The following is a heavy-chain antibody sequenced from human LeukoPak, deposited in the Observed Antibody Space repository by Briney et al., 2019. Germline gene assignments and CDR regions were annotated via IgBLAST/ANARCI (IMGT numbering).Heavy chain of an antibody. CDR1: GGSISSYY. V-gene: IGHV4-59*01. CDR3: ARDYGDPFYYYYGMDV. Sequence: SETLSLTCTVPGGSISSYYWSWIRQPAGKGLEWIGYIYYSGSTNYNPSLKSRVTISVDTSKNQFSLKLSSVTAADTAVYYCARDYGDPFYYYYGMDVWGQGTTVTVSS. J-gene: IGHJ6*02. CDR2: IYYSGST. D-gene: IGHD4-17*01.